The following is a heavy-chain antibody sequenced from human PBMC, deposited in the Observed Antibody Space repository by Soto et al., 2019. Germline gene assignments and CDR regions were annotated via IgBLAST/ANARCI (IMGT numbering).Heavy chain of an antibody. CDR3: AKGTSRGYSYGDFFDY. CDR1: GFTFSSYG. V-gene: IGHV3-30*18. D-gene: IGHD5-18*01. Sequence: QPGGSLRLSCAASGFTFSSYGMHWVRQAPGKGLEWVAVISYDGSNKYYADSVKGRFTISRDNSKNTLYLQMNSLRAEDTAVYYCAKGTSRGYSYGDFFDYWGQGTLVTVSS. CDR2: ISYDGSNK. J-gene: IGHJ4*02.